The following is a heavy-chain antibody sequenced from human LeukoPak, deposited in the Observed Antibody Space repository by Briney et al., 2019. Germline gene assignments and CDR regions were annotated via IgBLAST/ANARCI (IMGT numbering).Heavy chain of an antibody. J-gene: IGHJ4*02. CDR1: GYSFTNFK. Sequence: GESLKISCKGSGYSFTNFKIGWVRQMPGKGLEWMGIIYPGDSDTRYSPSFQGQVTISVDKSISTAYLQSSSLKASDTAMYYFARRDYYDGTATNAAFDRWGQGTLVTVSS. CDR3: ARRDYYDGTATNAAFDR. D-gene: IGHD3-22*01. V-gene: IGHV5-51*01. CDR2: IYPGDSDT.